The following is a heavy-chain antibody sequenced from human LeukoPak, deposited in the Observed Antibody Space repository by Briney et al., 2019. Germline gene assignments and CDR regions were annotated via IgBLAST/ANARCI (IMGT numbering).Heavy chain of an antibody. CDR1: GGTFSSYA. J-gene: IGHJ5*02. CDR2: IIPIFGTA. Sequence: ASVKVSCKASGGTFSSYAISWVRQAPGQGLEWMGGIIPIFGTANYAQKFQGRVTITADESTSTAYMELSSLRSEDTAVYYCARAVGGSSSWYWGDWFDPWGQGTLVTVSS. V-gene: IGHV1-69*13. D-gene: IGHD6-13*01. CDR3: ARAVGGSSSWYWGDWFDP.